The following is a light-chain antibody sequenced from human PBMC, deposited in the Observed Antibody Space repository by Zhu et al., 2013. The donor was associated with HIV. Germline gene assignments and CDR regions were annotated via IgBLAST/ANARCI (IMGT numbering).Light chain of an antibody. CDR2: DNN. CDR1: SSNIGKNY. CDR3: GTWDSSLSVGV. V-gene: IGLV1-51*01. J-gene: IGLJ3*02. Sequence: QSVLTQPPSVSAAPGQKVTISCSGSSSNIGKNYVSWYQQVPGAAPKLLIYDNNKRPSGIPDRFSGSKSGTSATLGITGLQTGDEGDYYCGTWDSSLSVGVFGGGTKLTVL.